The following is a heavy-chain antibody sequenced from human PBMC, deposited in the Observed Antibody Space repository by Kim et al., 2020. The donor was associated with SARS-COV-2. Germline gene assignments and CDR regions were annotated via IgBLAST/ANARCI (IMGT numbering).Heavy chain of an antibody. CDR1: GFTFRSNW. J-gene: IGHJ4*02. Sequence: GGSLRLSCAASGFTFRSNWMHWVRQAPGKGPVWVSRINSDGSTTTYADFVKGRFTISRDKAKNTLYLQMNRLRVEDTAVYHCAAVTGTVNWGQGTLVIVAT. CDR2: INSDGSTT. CDR3: AAVTGTVN. D-gene: IGHD6-19*01. V-gene: IGHV3-74*01.